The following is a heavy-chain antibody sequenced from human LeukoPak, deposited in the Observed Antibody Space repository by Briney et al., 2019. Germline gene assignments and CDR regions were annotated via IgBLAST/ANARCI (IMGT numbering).Heavy chain of an antibody. J-gene: IGHJ3*02. V-gene: IGHV1-2*04. CDR1: GYTFTGYY. CDR2: INPNSGGT. CDR3: ARAAVRIGIRYFDWSSGYDAFDI. Sequence: ASVKVSCKASGYTFTGYYMHWVRQAPGQGLEWMGWINPNSGGTNYAQKFQGWVTMTRDTSISTAYMELSRLRSDDTAVYYCARAAVRIGIRYFDWSSGYDAFDIWGQGTMVTVSS. D-gene: IGHD3-9*01.